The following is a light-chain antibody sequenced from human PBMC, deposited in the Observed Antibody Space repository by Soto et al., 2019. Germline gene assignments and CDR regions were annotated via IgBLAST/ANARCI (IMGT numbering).Light chain of an antibody. CDR1: QNVANNY. J-gene: IGKJ4*01. CDR3: EQYGSTPLT. CDR2: DAS. V-gene: IGKV3-20*01. Sequence: EIVLTQSPGTLSLSPGERATLSCRASQNVANNYLAWYQQKPGQAPRFLIYDASSRATAIPDRFSGSGSGTDFTLTISRLEPEDFAVYYCEQYGSTPLTFGGGTKVEIK.